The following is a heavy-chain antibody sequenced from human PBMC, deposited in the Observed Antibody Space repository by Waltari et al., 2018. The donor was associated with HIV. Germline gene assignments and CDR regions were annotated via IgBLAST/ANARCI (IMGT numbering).Heavy chain of an antibody. CDR1: GFHVEVYD. D-gene: IGHD1-26*01. Sequence: VHVVESGGGVVQPGGSLRLSCIASGFHVEVYDVHWVRQAPGRGLECVAGIRYDGGREDYGDSVKGRFIVSRDNSKNAIFLEMTTLRQEDTAIYRGAKDGAPGRDAVFDIWGQRTMVTVS. CDR2: IRYDGGRE. J-gene: IGHJ3*01. V-gene: IGHV3-30*02. CDR3: AKDGAPGRDAVFDI.